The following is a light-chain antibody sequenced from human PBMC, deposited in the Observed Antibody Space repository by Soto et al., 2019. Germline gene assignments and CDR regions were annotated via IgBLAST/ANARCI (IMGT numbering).Light chain of an antibody. V-gene: IGLV2-14*01. Sequence: QSALTQPASVSGSPGQSITISCTGTSSDVGAYNYVSWYQQHPGKAPKLMIYEVSNRPSGVSDRFSGSRSGNTASLTISGLQAEDESDYYCHSYDDSLSGSVFGGGTKLTVL. CDR3: HSYDDSLSGSV. CDR1: SSDVGAYNY. J-gene: IGLJ3*02. CDR2: EVS.